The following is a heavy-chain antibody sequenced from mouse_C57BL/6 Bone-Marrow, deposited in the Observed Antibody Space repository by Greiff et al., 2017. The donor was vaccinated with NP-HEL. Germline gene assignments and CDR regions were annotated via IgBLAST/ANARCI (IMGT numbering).Heavy chain of an antibody. J-gene: IGHJ3*01. CDR1: GYTFTSYW. CDR3: ARSTGRGAPWFAY. CDR2: IDPSDSYT. D-gene: IGHD4-1*02. Sequence: QVQLKQPGAELVMPGASVKLSCKASGYTFTSYWMHWVKQRPGQGLEWIGEIDPSDSYTNYNQKFKGKSTLTVDKSSSTAYMQLSSLTSEDSAVYYCARSTGRGAPWFAYWGQGTLVTVSA. V-gene: IGHV1-69*01.